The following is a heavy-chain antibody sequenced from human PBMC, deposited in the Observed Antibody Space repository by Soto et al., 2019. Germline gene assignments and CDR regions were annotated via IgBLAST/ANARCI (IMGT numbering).Heavy chain of an antibody. CDR3: ARHRARNWFDP. V-gene: IGHV4-39*01. CDR2: IYYSGST. CDR1: GGSISSSSYY. J-gene: IGHJ5*02. D-gene: IGHD6-6*01. Sequence: SESLSLTCIVSGGSISSSSYYWGWILQPPGKGLEWIGSIYYSGSTYYNAYLKSRVTISVDTAKNQCSLKLSSVTAADTAVFYCARHRARNWFDPWGQGTLVTVSS.